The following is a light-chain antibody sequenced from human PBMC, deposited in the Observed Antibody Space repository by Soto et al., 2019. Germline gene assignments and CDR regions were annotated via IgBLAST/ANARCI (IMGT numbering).Light chain of an antibody. J-gene: IGKJ5*01. CDR1: QTISSN. Sequence: DIVMTQSPATLSVSPGERATLSCRASQTISSNLAWYQQKPGQTPRLLIYGASTRAAGIPDRFSGSGSGTDFTLTISRLEPEDFAVYYCQQYGSSPITFGQGTRLEIK. CDR3: QQYGSSPIT. V-gene: IGKV3-20*01. CDR2: GAS.